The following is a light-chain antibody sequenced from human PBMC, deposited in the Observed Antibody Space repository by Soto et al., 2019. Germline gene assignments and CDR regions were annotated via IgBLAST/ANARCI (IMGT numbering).Light chain of an antibody. CDR2: GAS. Sequence: EVVMTQSPDTLSVSPGERATLSCRASQSVSSNLAWYQQKLGQAPRLLIYGASTRATGISARISGSGSGTEFTLTISSLQSGDFAVYYCQQYNIWPPWTFGQGTKWIS. V-gene: IGKV3-15*01. CDR1: QSVSSN. J-gene: IGKJ1*01. CDR3: QQYNIWPPWT.